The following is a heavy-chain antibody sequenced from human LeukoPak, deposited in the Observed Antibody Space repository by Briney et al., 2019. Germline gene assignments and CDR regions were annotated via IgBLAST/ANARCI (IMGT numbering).Heavy chain of an antibody. V-gene: IGHV4-59*01. D-gene: IGHD3-3*01. CDR3: ARSRVWSDYWGYFDY. Sequence: SETLSLTCTVSGGSISSYYWSWIRQPPGKGLEWIGYIYYSGSTNYNPSLKSRVTISVGTSKNQFSLKLSSVTAADTAVYYCARSRVWSDYWGYFDYWGQGILVTVSS. CDR1: GGSISSYY. CDR2: IYYSGST. J-gene: IGHJ4*02.